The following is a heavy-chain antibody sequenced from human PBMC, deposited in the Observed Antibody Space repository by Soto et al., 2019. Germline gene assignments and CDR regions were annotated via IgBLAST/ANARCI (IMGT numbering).Heavy chain of an antibody. J-gene: IGHJ5*02. CDR3: ARVGASRWFDP. CDR1: GGSISSGGYY. CDR2: IYYSGST. V-gene: IGHV4-31*03. Sequence: QVQLQESGPGLVKPSQTLSLTCTVSGGSISSGGYYWSWIRQHPGTGLEWIGYIYYSGSTYYNPSLKSRVTISVDTANNQFSLKLSSVTAEDTAVYYCARVGASRWFDPWGQGTLVTVSS.